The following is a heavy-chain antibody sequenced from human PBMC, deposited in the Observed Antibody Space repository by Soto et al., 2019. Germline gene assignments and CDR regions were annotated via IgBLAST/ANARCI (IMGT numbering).Heavy chain of an antibody. V-gene: IGHV3-23*01. CDR1: GFTFSSYA. J-gene: IGHJ4*02. D-gene: IGHD4-17*01. Sequence: EVQLLESGGGLVQPGGSLRLSCAASGFTFSSYAMSWVRQAPGKGLEWVSAIGGSGGSTYYADSVKGRFTISRDNSKNTLYLQMNSLRAEDTAVYYCAKDSGAMVTNEYCFDYWGQGTLVNVSS. CDR2: IGGSGGST. CDR3: AKDSGAMVTNEYCFDY.